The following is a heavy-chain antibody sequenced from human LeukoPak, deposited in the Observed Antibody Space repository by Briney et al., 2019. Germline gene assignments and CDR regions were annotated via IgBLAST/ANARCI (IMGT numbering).Heavy chain of an antibody. V-gene: IGHV1-2*02. J-gene: IGHJ6*02. D-gene: IGHD2-21*02. CDR1: GYTFTGYY. CDR2: INPNSGGT. CDR3: ARDKIRSRIVVVTTNPYGMDV. Sequence: ASVKVSCKASGYTFTGYYMHWVRQAPGQGLEWMGWINPNSGGTSYAQKFQGRVTMTRDTSISTAYMELSRLRSDDTAVYYCARDKIRSRIVVVTTNPYGMDVWGQGTTVTVSS.